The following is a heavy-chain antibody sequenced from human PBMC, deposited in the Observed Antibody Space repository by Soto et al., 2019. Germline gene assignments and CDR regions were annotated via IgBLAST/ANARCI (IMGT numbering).Heavy chain of an antibody. CDR2: MNPNSGNT. V-gene: IGHV1-8*01. CDR3: ARKTCSSTSCRHHYGMDV. J-gene: IGHJ6*02. CDR1: GYTFTSYD. Sequence: ASVKVSCKASGYTFTSYDINWVRQATGQGLEWMGWMNPNSGNTGYAQKFQGRVTMTRNTSISTAYMELSSLRSEDTAVYYCARKTCSSTSCRHHYGMDVWGQGTTVTVSS. D-gene: IGHD2-2*01.